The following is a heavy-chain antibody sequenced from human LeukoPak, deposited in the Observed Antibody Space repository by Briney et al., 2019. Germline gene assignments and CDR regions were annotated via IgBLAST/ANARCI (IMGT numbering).Heavy chain of an antibody. V-gene: IGHV4-4*07. CDR3: ARVFSVAGTFDY. CDR2: IYTSGNT. J-gene: IGHJ4*02. D-gene: IGHD6-19*01. Sequence: SETLSLTCTVSGGSFSIYYWSWIRQPAGKGLEWIGRIYTSGNTYYNPSLKSRVTMSVDTSKNQFSLNLSSVAAADTAVYYCARVFSVAGTFDYWGQGTLVTVSS. CDR1: GGSFSIYY.